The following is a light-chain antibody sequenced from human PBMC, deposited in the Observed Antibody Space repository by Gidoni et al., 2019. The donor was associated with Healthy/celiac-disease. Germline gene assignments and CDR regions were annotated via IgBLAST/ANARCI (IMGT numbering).Light chain of an antibody. J-gene: IGKJ3*01. CDR3: QQSYSTPFT. CDR1: QSISSY. V-gene: IGKV1-39*01. CDR2: AAS. Sequence: DIQMTQSPSSLSASVGDRVTITCRASQSISSYLNWYQQKPGKAPKLLIYAASSLQSGVPSRFSGSGYGTDFTLTISSLQPEDFETYYCQQSYSTPFTFXPXTKVDIK.